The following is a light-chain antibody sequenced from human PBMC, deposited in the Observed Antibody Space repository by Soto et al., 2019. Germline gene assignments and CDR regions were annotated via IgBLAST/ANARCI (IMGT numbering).Light chain of an antibody. V-gene: IGKV3-20*01. CDR2: AAS. Sequence: EIVVTRSPGTRSLSPAERATLSCMASQSFSSSYLAWYQQKPGQAPRLLIYAASSRATGIPDRFSGSVSGTDFTLTISRLETEDFAVYYCQQYGSSLITFGQGTRLEIK. CDR1: QSFSSSY. J-gene: IGKJ5*01. CDR3: QQYGSSLIT.